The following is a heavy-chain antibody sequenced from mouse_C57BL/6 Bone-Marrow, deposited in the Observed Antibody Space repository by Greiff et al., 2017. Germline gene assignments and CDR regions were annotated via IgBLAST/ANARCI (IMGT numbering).Heavy chain of an antibody. J-gene: IGHJ2*01. D-gene: IGHD1-1*01. CDR3: TFITTVVATNFDY. V-gene: IGHV14-4*01. CDR2: IDPENGDT. CDR1: GFTITDYY. Sequence: VKLQQSGAELVRPGASVKLSCTASGFTITDYYMEWVKQRPEQGLEWIGWIDPENGDTEYASKFQGKATITADTSSNTAYLQLSSLTSEDAAVYYCTFITTVVATNFDYWGQGTTLTVSS.